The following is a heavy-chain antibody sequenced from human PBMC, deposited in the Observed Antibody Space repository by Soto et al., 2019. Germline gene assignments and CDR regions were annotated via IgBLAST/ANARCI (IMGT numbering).Heavy chain of an antibody. D-gene: IGHD3-3*01. Sequence: QVQLVQSGSEGKEPGTSVNVSCQAIGYSFTGYYIHWMLKAPGQGLEWMGWLNPGSGATNYADNFQGWVTLTRDTSRSTAYMGLRRLRLDDTAVYYCARAGSGYYDTHGYYFDYWGQGTLITVSS. CDR1: GYSFTGYY. CDR2: LNPGSGAT. J-gene: IGHJ4*02. V-gene: IGHV1-2*04. CDR3: ARAGSGYYDTHGYYFDY.